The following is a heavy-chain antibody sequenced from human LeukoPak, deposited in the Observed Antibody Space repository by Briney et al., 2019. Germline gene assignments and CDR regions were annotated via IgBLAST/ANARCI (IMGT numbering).Heavy chain of an antibody. CDR1: GGSFSGYY. CDR2: INHSGST. D-gene: IGHD1-26*01. Sequence: SETLSLTCAVYGGSFSGYYWSWIRQPPGKGLEWIGEINHSGSTNYNPSPKNRVTISVDTSKNQFSLKLSSVTAADTAVYYCARGPSLVGATIGFAFDIWGQGTMVTVSS. J-gene: IGHJ3*02. V-gene: IGHV4-34*01. CDR3: ARGPSLVGATIGFAFDI.